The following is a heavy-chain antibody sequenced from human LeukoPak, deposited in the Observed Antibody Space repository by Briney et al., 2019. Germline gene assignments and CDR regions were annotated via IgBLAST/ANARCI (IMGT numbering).Heavy chain of an antibody. J-gene: IGHJ4*02. V-gene: IGHV4-31*03. CDR2: IYYSGST. CDR3: ARGSMKRWDM. D-gene: IGHD1-26*01. Sequence: NPSETLSLTCTVSGGSISSGGYYWSWIRQHPGKGLEWIGYIYYSGSTYYNPSLKSRVTISVDTSKNQFSLKLSSVTAADTAVYYCARGSMKRWDMWGQGTLVTVSS. CDR1: GGSISSGGYY.